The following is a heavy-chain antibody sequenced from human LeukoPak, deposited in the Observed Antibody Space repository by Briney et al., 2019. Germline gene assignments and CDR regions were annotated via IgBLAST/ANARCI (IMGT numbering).Heavy chain of an antibody. V-gene: IGHV3-23*01. CDR1: GFTFSSYA. J-gene: IGHJ4*02. CDR3: AKDATASPYFHWFDN. D-gene: IGHD3-9*01. Sequence: GGSLRLSCAASGFTFSSYAMNWVRQAPGKGLEWVAGISSGDRTFHAESVKGRFTISRDKSKDTLYLQMNSLRADDTAVYSSAKDATASPYFHWFDNWGQGTQVIVSS. CDR2: ISSGDRT.